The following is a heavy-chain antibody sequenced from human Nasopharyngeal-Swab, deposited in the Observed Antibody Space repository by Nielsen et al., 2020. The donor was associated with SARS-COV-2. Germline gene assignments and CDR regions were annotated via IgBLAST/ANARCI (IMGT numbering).Heavy chain of an antibody. V-gene: IGHV4-61*02. CDR2: IYTSGST. CDR1: GGSISSGSYY. CDR3: ARGLTLTYYYGMDV. D-gene: IGHD3-9*01. Sequence: SETLSLTCTVSGGSISSGSYYWSWIRQPAGKGLGWIGRIYTSGSTNYNPSLKSRVTISVDTSKNQFSLKLSSVTAADTAVYYCARGLTLTYYYGMDVWGQGTTVTVSS. J-gene: IGHJ6*02.